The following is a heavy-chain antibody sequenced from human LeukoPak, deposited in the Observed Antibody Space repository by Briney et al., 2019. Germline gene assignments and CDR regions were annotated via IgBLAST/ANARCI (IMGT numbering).Heavy chain of an antibody. CDR3: ARESGTMIVVVPDDY. CDR1: GYSISSGYY. Sequence: SETLSLTCAVSGYSISSGYYWGWIRQPPGKGLEWIGSIYHSGSTYYNPSLKSRVTISVDTSKNQFSLKLSSVTAADTAVYYCARESGTMIVVVPDDYWGQGTLVTVSS. J-gene: IGHJ4*02. D-gene: IGHD3-22*01. V-gene: IGHV4-38-2*02. CDR2: IYHSGST.